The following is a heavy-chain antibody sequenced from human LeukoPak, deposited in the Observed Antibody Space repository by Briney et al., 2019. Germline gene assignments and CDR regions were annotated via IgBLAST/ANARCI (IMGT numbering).Heavy chain of an antibody. CDR2: IVNSGSRT. Sequence: GGSLRLSCAASGFKFSNYAMSWVRQAPGRGLEWVSGIVNSGSRTYYADSVQGRFTISRDNSQNTLYLQMNSLRAEDTALYYCAKLSDNYCSGGSCYLDYWGQGALVTVSS. J-gene: IGHJ4*02. V-gene: IGHV3-23*01. D-gene: IGHD2-15*01. CDR3: AKLSDNYCSGGSCYLDY. CDR1: GFKFSNYA.